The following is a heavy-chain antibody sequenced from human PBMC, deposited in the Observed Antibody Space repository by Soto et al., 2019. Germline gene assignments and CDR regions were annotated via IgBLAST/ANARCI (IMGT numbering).Heavy chain of an antibody. Sequence: ASVKVSCKASGYTFTSYDINWVRQAPGQGLQWMGWMDPHNGDAAYAQNFQGRVSMTSDTTAKTAYMELSSLTPEDTAVYYCARNVDKPPTDWGQGTLVTVSS. J-gene: IGHJ4*02. V-gene: IGHV1-8*01. CDR2: MDPHNGDA. D-gene: IGHD2-21*02. CDR3: ARNVDKPPTD. CDR1: GYTFTSYD.